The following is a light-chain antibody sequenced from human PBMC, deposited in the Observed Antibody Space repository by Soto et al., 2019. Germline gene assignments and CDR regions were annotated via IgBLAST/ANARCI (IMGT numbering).Light chain of an antibody. J-gene: IGLJ2*01. CDR3: QTWGTGGVV. CDR1: SGHSSYA. CDR2: LNSDGSH. V-gene: IGLV4-69*01. Sequence: QPVLTQSPSASASLGASVKLTCTLSSGHSSYAIAWHQQQPEKGPRYLMKLNSDGSHSKGDGIPDRFSGSSSGAERYLTISGLQSVDEADYYCQTWGTGGVVFGGGTKLTVL.